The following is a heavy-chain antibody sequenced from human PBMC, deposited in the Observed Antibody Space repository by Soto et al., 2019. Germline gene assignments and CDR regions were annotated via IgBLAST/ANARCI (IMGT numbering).Heavy chain of an antibody. CDR2: IIPIFGTA. D-gene: IGHD4-17*01. V-gene: IGHV1-69*01. CDR3: ARSPDYVDYVSHYYYYGMDV. Sequence: QVQLVQSGAEVKKPGSSVKVSCKASGGTFSSYAISWVRQAPGQGLEWMGGIIPIFGTANYAQKFQGRVTITADESTSTAYMELSSLRSEDTAVYYCARSPDYVDYVSHYYYYGMDVWGQGTTVTVSS. J-gene: IGHJ6*02. CDR1: GGTFSSYA.